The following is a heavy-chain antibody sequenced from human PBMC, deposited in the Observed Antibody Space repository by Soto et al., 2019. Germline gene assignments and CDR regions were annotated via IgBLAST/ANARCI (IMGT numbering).Heavy chain of an antibody. V-gene: IGHV3-48*01. Sequence: EVQLVESGGGLVQPGGSLRLSCAASGLTFSAYSMNWVRQAPGKGLEWVSYISSRTNTIYYADSVQGRFTISRDDAKNSLYLQIDSLRAEDTAVYYCARDRRIAAAADFYFDSWGQGTLVTVSS. J-gene: IGHJ4*02. CDR1: GLTFSAYS. CDR2: ISSRTNTI. D-gene: IGHD6-13*01. CDR3: ARDRRIAAAADFYFDS.